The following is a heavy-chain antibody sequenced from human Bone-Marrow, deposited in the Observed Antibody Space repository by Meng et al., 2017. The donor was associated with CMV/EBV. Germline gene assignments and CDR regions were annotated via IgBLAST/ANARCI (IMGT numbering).Heavy chain of an antibody. J-gene: IGHJ3*02. CDR3: ASPEGGDAFDI. CDR1: GYTFTSYG. CDR2: IIPILGIA. Sequence: SVKVSCKASGYTFTSYGISWVRQAPGQGLEWMGRIIPILGIANYAQKFQGRVTITADKSTSTAYMELSSLRSEDTAVYYCASPEGGDAFDIWGQGTMVTVSS. D-gene: IGHD3-16*01. V-gene: IGHV1-69*04.